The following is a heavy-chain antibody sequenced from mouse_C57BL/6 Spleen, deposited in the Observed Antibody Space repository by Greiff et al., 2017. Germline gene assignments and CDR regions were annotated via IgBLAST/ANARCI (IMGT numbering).Heavy chain of an antibody. Sequence: EVKLQQSGPVLVKPGASVKMSCKASGYTFTDYYMNWVKQSHGQSLEWIGVINPYNGGTSYNEKFKGKATLTVDKSSSTAYMELNSLTSADSAVYYYAGKMAILDGYDGSFDYWGQGTTLTVSS. J-gene: IGHJ2*01. CDR2: INPYNGGT. CDR3: AGKMAILDGYDGSFDY. D-gene: IGHD2-2*01. CDR1: GYTFTDYY. V-gene: IGHV1-19*01.